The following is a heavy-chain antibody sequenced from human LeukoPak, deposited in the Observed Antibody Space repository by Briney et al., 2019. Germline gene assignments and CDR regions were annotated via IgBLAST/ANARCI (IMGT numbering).Heavy chain of an antibody. CDR3: ARGDYETHGYQTR. CDR2: INTNTGNP. V-gene: IGHV7-4-1*02. Sequence: ASVTVSCKASGYIFTIYVLHWVRQAPGQGLEWMGWINTNTGNPTYAQGFTGRFVFSLDTSVSTAYLQISSLKADDTAMYYCARGDYETHGYQTRWGQGTLVTVSS. D-gene: IGHD3-22*01. CDR1: GYIFTIYV. J-gene: IGHJ4*02.